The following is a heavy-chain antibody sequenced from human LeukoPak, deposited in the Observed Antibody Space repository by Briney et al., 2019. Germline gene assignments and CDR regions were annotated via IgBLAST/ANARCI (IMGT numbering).Heavy chain of an antibody. CDR2: INHSGST. CDR1: GGSFSGYY. CDR3: ARGRVFRDDSSGYYPYYFDY. Sequence: SETLSLTCAVYGGSFSGYYWSWIRQPPGKGLEWIGEINHSGSTNYNPSLKSRVTISVDTSKNQFSLKLSSVTAADTAVYYCARGRVFRDDSSGYYPYYFDYWGQGTLVTVSS. D-gene: IGHD3-22*01. V-gene: IGHV4-34*01. J-gene: IGHJ4*02.